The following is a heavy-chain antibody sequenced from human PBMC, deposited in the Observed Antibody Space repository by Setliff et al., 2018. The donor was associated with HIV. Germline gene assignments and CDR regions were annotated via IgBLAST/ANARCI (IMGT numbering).Heavy chain of an antibody. J-gene: IGHJ4*02. CDR2: IYNSAST. CDR1: GDSISTDY. Sequence: NPSETLSLTCTVSGDSISTDYWTWIRQPPGKGLEWTGYIYNSASTSYNPSLKSRVTISVDTSKNQFSLKLSSVTAAGTAVYYCARHSPSDYWGQGTLVTVSS. V-gene: IGHV4-59*08. CDR3: ARHSPSDY.